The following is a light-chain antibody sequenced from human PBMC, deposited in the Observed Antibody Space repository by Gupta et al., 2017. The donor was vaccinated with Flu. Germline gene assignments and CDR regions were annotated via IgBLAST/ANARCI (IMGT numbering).Light chain of an antibody. CDR2: KAF. Sequence: DILMTQSPSTMAASVGDRVTITVRASQSISTWLAWYQQKPRKSPKLIIYKAFSLVSGIPSRFSGSRSATAFTLTISTLHPNNFATYQCQQDNSYSRTFGQGTKVEIK. V-gene: IGKV1-5*03. CDR3: QQDNSYSRT. J-gene: IGKJ1*01. CDR1: QSISTW.